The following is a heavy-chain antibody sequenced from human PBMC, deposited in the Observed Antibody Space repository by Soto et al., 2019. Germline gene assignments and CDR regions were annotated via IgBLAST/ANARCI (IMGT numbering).Heavy chain of an antibody. D-gene: IGHD3-3*01. J-gene: IGHJ4*02. CDR1: GFTFEDYA. CDR3: AREMWGWCDDIFGVDISFDH. V-gene: IGHV3-23*01. Sequence: GGSLILSCEVSGFTFEDYAMNWVRRAPGKGLEWVSSISNIGGQTYYADSVTGRFTISRDMSKKTVHLRMNNLRADDTGVYFCAREMWGWCDDIFGVDISFDHWGQGTPVTVSS. CDR2: ISNIGGQT.